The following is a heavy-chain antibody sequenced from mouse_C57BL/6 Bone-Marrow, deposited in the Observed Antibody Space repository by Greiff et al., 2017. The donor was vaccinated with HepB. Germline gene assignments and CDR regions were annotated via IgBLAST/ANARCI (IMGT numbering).Heavy chain of an antibody. CDR2: IDPENGDT. Sequence: VQLQQSGAELVRPGASVKLSCTASGFNIKDVYMHWVKQRPEQGLEWIGWIDPENGDTEYASKFQGKATITADTSSNTAYLQLSSLTSEDTAVYYCTYYYGSSYWYFDVWGTGTTVTVSS. CDR3: TYYYGSSYWYFDV. J-gene: IGHJ1*03. D-gene: IGHD1-1*01. CDR1: GFNIKDVY. V-gene: IGHV14-4*01.